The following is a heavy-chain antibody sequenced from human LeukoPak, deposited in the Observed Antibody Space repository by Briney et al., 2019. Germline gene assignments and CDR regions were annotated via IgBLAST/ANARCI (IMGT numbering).Heavy chain of an antibody. V-gene: IGHV4-39*01. CDR3: ARQPATRPTLRWFDP. CDR1: GGSISSSSYY. Sequence: SETLSLTCTVSGGSISSSSYYWGWIRQPPGKGLEWIGSIYYSGSTYYNPPLNSRVTISVDTSKNQFSLKLSSVTAADTAVYYCARQPATRPTLRWFDPWGQGTLVTVSP. J-gene: IGHJ5*02. D-gene: IGHD1-1*01. CDR2: IYYSGST.